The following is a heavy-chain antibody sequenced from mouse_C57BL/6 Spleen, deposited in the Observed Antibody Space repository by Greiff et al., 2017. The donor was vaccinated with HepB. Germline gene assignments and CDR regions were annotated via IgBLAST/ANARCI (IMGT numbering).Heavy chain of an antibody. Sequence: EVQLQQSGAELVRPGASVKLSCTASGFNIKDDYMHWVKQRPEQGLEWIGWIDPENGDTEYASKFQGKATITADTSSNTAYLQLSSLTSEDTAVYYCTFMVTTRRFAYWGQGTLVTVSA. V-gene: IGHV14-4*01. D-gene: IGHD2-2*01. J-gene: IGHJ3*01. CDR1: GFNIKDDY. CDR3: TFMVTTRRFAY. CDR2: IDPENGDT.